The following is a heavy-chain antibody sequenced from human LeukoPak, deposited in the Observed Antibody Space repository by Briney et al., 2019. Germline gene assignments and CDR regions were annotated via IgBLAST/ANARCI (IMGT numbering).Heavy chain of an antibody. CDR2: ISSTGSYT. V-gene: IGHV3-21*05. CDR3: VSRITGTVLDAFDI. Sequence: GGSLRLSCAVSGFTFSSSGMTWIRQAPGKGLEWVSYISSTGSYTHYTDSVKGRFTISRDNAKNSLYLQMNSLRAEDTAVYYCVSRITGTVLDAFDIWGQGTMVTVSS. D-gene: IGHD1-7*01. J-gene: IGHJ3*02. CDR1: GFTFSSSG.